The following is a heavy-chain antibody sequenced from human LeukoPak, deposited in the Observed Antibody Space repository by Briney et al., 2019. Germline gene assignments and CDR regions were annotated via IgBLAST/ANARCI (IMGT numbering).Heavy chain of an antibody. D-gene: IGHD2-21*01. CDR2: IYENGGTT. CDR3: AKDFRIGYSAHFDY. J-gene: IGHJ4*02. V-gene: IGHV3-23*01. Sequence: GGSLRLSCVGSGFTFRSHAMSWVRQAPEKGLEFVSGIYENGGTTYYADTVKGRFSISRDNSKNTLYLQMDSLRGEDTAVYYCAKDFRIGYSAHFDYWGQGALVTVSS. CDR1: GFTFRSHA.